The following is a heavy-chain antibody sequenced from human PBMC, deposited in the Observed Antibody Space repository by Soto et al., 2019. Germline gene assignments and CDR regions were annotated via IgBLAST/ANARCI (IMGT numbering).Heavy chain of an antibody. J-gene: IGHJ4*02. CDR3: ARMVTGWFSSGIDY. CDR1: GFTFSSYA. V-gene: IGHV3-23*01. CDR2: ISGSGGST. D-gene: IGHD6-19*01. Sequence: EVQLLESGGGLVQPGGSLRLSCAASGFTFSSYAMSWVRQAPGKGLEWVSAISGSGGSTYYADSVKGRFTISRDNSKNTLYLQMNSLRAEDTAVYYCARMVTGWFSSGIDYWGQGTLVTVSS.